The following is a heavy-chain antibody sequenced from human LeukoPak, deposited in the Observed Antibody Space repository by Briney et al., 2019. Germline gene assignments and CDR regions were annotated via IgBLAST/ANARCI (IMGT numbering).Heavy chain of an antibody. CDR1: GFTFSSYA. Sequence: PGGSLRLSCAASGFTFSSYAMSWVRQAPGKGLEWVSAISGSGGSTYYADSVKGRFTISRDNSKNTLYLQMNSLRAEDTAVYYCAKAGGGIYDYVWGSYHRLSAYFDYWGQGTLVTVSS. D-gene: IGHD3-16*01. CDR3: AKAGGGIYDYVWGSYHRLSAYFDY. CDR2: ISGSGGST. J-gene: IGHJ4*02. V-gene: IGHV3-23*01.